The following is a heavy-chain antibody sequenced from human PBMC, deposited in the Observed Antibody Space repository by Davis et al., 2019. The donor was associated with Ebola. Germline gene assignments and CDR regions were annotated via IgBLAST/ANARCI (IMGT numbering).Heavy chain of an antibody. D-gene: IGHD3-3*01. Sequence: MPSETLSLTCAVYGGSFSGYYWSWIRQPPGKGLEWIGYIYYSGSTNYNPSLKSRVTISVDTSKNQFSLKLSSVTAADTAVYYCARWDYDFWSGYYTPNWFDPWGQGTLVTVSS. J-gene: IGHJ5*02. CDR2: IYYSGST. CDR1: GGSFSGYY. V-gene: IGHV4-59*08. CDR3: ARWDYDFWSGYYTPNWFDP.